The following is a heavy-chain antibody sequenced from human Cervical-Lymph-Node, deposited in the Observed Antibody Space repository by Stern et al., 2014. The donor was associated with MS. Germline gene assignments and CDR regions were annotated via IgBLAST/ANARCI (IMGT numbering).Heavy chain of an antibody. D-gene: IGHD3-22*01. CDR3: ARSHYDSSGYFVY. CDR1: GYTFTSYY. Sequence: QVQLVESGAEVKQPGASVKVSCKSSGYTFTSYYFHWVRQAPGPGLELLGIINPSSDSTIYAQRFQGRVTMTRDTSTSTVYMELSSLRSEDTAVYYCARSHYDSSGYFVYWGQGTLVTVSS. J-gene: IGHJ4*02. V-gene: IGHV1-46*01. CDR2: INPSSDST.